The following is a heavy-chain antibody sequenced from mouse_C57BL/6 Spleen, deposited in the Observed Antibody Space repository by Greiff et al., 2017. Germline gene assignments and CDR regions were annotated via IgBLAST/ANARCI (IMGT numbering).Heavy chain of an antibody. J-gene: IGHJ2*01. CDR2: IHPNSGST. D-gene: IGHD1-1*01. Sequence: VQLQQPGAELVKPGASVKLSCKASGYTFTSYWMHWVKQRPGQGLEWIGMIHPNSGSTNYNEKFKSKATLTVDKSSSTACMQRSSLTSEDAAVYDGARSRWGSSYVFDDWGQGTTLTVSS. CDR1: GYTFTSYW. V-gene: IGHV1-64*01. CDR3: ARSRWGSSYVFDD.